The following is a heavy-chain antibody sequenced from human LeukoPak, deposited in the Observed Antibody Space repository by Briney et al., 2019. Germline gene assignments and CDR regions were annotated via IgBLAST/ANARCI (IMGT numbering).Heavy chain of an antibody. J-gene: IGHJ4*02. CDR1: GYSINTGYY. Sequence: SETLSLTCTVSGYSINTGYYWGWIRQPPGKGLEWIGSIYHSGSTYYNPSLKSRVTISVDTSKNQFSLKLTSVTAADTAVLYCARSNPYYCGRHDNWGQGTLVTVSS. CDR2: IYHSGST. CDR3: ARSNPYYCGRHDN. D-gene: IGHD3-10*01. V-gene: IGHV4-38-2*02.